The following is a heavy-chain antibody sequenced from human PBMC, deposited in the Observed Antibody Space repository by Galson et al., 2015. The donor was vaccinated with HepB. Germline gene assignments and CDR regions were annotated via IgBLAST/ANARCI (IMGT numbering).Heavy chain of an antibody. CDR1: GFPFSDYS. V-gene: IGHV3-21*01. D-gene: IGHD2-21*01. CDR2: ISNRSRYI. J-gene: IGHJ4*02. CDR3: VRDQTWGLAAGGIFEH. Sequence: SLRLSCAASGFPFSDYSMNWVRQAPGKGLEWVSSISNRSRYIHYADSVKGRFTISRDNGKNSLYLQMNSLRAEDTAVYYCVRDQTWGLAAGGIFEHLGQGTLVTVSS.